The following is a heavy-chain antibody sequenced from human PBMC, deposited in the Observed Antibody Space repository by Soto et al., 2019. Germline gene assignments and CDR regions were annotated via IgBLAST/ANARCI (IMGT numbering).Heavy chain of an antibody. Sequence: SHALSLTCTVSGGSISSYYWSWIRQPAGKGLEWIGRIYTSGSTNYNPSLKSRVTMSVDTSKNQFSLKLSSVTAADTAVYYCASTSIAADLADYWGQGTLVTVSS. J-gene: IGHJ4*02. D-gene: IGHD6-6*01. V-gene: IGHV4-4*07. CDR3: ASTSIAADLADY. CDR1: GGSISSYY. CDR2: IYTSGST.